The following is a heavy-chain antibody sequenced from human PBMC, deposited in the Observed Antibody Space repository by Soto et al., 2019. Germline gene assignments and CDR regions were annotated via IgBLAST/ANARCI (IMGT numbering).Heavy chain of an antibody. CDR1: GFRLTGYY. D-gene: IGHD2-8*01. V-gene: IGHV1-2*02. Sequence: ASVKVSCKASGFRLTGYYFHWIRAAPGQGLEWLGWINPNTGGTTYAQKYQGRVTLTWDTSINPAYMELSSLRPDDTAMYYCARERSQVLSDGMDVWGRGPSVTVSS. CDR2: INPNTGGT. CDR3: ARERSQVLSDGMDV. J-gene: IGHJ6*02.